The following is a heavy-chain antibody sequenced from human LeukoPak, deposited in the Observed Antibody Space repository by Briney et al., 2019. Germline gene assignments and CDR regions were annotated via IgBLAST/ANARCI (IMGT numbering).Heavy chain of an antibody. CDR2: INPNSGGT. J-gene: IGHJ6*04. CDR1: GYTFTGYY. CDR3: ARSRTYYYGFGDV. D-gene: IGHD3-10*01. V-gene: IGHV1-2*02. Sequence: ASVKVSCKASGYTFTGYYMHWVRQAPGQGLEWMGWINPNSGGTNYAQKFQGRVTMTRDTSISTACMELSRLRSDDTAVYYCARSRTYYYGFGDVWGKGTTVTISS.